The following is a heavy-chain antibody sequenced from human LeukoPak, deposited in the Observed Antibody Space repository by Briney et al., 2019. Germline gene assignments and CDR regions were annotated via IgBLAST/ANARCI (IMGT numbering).Heavy chain of an antibody. CDR2: IYSGGST. D-gene: IGHD3-3*01. V-gene: IGHV3-53*01. CDR3: AKSYYDFWSGKPDAFDI. CDR1: GFTVSSNY. Sequence: GGSLRLSCAASGFTVSSNYMSWVRQAPGKGLEWVSIIYSGGSTYYADSVKGRFTISRDNSKNTLYLQMNSLRAEDTAVYYCAKSYYDFWSGKPDAFDIWGQGTMVTVSS. J-gene: IGHJ3*02.